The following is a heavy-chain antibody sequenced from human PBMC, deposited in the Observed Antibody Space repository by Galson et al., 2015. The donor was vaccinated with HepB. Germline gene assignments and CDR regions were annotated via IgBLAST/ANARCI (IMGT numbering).Heavy chain of an antibody. V-gene: IGHV3-15*01. CDR2: IKSKLDGATR. CDR1: GFTFSDAY. Sequence: SLRLSCASSGFTFSDAYMTWVRQVPGKGLQWVGSIKSKLDGATRDYAAPVKGRFIISRDDSQNTLSLQMNSLRSEDTGVYYCTGDSCLPDYYYYYGMDVWGQGTTVTVSS. D-gene: IGHD2-15*01. CDR3: TGDSCLPDYYYYYGMDV. J-gene: IGHJ6*02.